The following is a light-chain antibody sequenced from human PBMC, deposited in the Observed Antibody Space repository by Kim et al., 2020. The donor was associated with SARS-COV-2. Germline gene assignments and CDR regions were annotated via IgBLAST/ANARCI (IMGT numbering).Light chain of an antibody. V-gene: IGKV3-20*01. CDR1: QSINYN. CDR3: QQYDSSSGLT. J-gene: IGKJ4*01. CDR2: GAS. Sequence: EIVLTQSPGTLSLSPGEGATLSCRASQSINYNLAWYEQKPGQAPRLLIYGASSRATGIPDRFSGSGSGTDFTLTISRLEPEDFAVYYCQQYDSSSGLTFGGGTKVDIK.